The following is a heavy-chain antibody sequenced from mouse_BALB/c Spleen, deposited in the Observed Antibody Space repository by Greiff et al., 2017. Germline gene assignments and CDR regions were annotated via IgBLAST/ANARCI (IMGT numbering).Heavy chain of an antibody. CDR3: ARAGRGYFDY. CDR1: GFTFSDYG. D-gene: IGHD1-1*01. Sequence: EVKLLESGGGLVQPGGSRKLSCAASGFTFSDYGMAWVRQAPGKGPEWVAFISNLAYSIYYADTVTGRFTISRENAKYTLYLEMSSLRSEDTAMYYCARAGRGYFDYWGKGTTLTVSS. CDR2: ISNLAYSI. V-gene: IGHV5-15*02. J-gene: IGHJ2*01.